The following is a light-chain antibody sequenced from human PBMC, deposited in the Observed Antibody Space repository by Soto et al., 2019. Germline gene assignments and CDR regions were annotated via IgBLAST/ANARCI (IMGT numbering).Light chain of an antibody. J-gene: IGKJ4*01. Sequence: DIQLTQSPSFLSASVGDRVTITCRASQGISSYLAWYQQKPGKAPKLLIYAASTLQSGVPSRFSGSISGTEFTLTISSLQPEDFATYYCQQSYSTPRTFGGGTKVDIK. CDR3: QQSYSTPRT. CDR1: QGISSY. V-gene: IGKV1-9*01. CDR2: AAS.